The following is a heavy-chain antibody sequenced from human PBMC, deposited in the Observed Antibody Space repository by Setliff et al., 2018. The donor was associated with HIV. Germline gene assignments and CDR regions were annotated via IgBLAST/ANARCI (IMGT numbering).Heavy chain of an antibody. CDR3: ARGIYYYYYYMDV. V-gene: IGHV4-59*11. Sequence: SETLSLTCTVSGGSISSHYWGWIRQPPGKGLEWIGYIYDSGSTNYNPSLKSRVTVSLDTSKNQFSLKLRSVTAADTAVYYCARGIYYYYYYMDVWGKGTTVTVSS. CDR1: GGSISSHY. J-gene: IGHJ6*03. CDR2: IYDSGST.